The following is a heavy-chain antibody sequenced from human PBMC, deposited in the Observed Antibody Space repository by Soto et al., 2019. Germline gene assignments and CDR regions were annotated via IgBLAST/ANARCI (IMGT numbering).Heavy chain of an antibody. CDR2: ISTGSIYT. Sequence: QVQMVESGGGLVKPGGSLRLSCAVSGFTFSDYYMSWIRQAPGKGLEWISYISTGSIYTNYADSVKGRFTISRDNAKNSLYRQMNSLKAEDTAVYYCARTEYHGAFDIWGQGTMVRVSS. V-gene: IGHV3-11*05. CDR1: GFTFSDYY. CDR3: ARTEYHGAFDI. J-gene: IGHJ3*02. D-gene: IGHD2-2*01.